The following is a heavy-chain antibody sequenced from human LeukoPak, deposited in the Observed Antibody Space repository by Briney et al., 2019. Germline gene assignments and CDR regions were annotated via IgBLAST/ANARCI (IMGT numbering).Heavy chain of an antibody. CDR3: QKVEVAAAATKVAS. V-gene: IGHV3-74*01. Sequence: GGSLRLSCAASGFTFRSYWMHWVRQAPGKGLVWVSRINSDGSSTTYADSVKGRFTVSRDNAKNTLYLQMNSLRAEDTAVYYCQKVEVAAAATKVASWGQETLVTVSS. J-gene: IGHJ4*02. CDR2: INSDGSST. CDR1: GFTFRSYW. D-gene: IGHD6-13*01.